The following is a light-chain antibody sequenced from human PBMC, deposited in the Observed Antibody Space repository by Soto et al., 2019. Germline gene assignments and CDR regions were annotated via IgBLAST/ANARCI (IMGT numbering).Light chain of an antibody. J-gene: IGLJ2*01. V-gene: IGLV2-14*01. CDR1: SSDVGGYNY. Sequence: QSALTQPASVSGSPGQSITMSCTGSSSDVGGYNYVSWYQQHPGKAPKLTIYEVSNRPSGVSNRFSGSKSGNTASLTISGLQAEDEADYYCSSYTSSNTLVFGGGTKVTVL. CDR3: SSYTSSNTLV. CDR2: EVS.